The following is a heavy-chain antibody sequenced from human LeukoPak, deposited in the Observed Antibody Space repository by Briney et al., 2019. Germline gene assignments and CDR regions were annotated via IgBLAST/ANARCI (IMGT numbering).Heavy chain of an antibody. CDR1: GYTFTSYG. CDR2: ISAYNGNT. CDR3: VLSYYYDSSGYYLPFDY. V-gene: IGHV1-18*01. Sequence: ASVKVSCKASGYTFTSYGISWVRQAPGQGLEWMGWISAYNGNTNYAQKLQGRVTMTTDTSTSTAYMELRSLRSDDTAVYYCVLSYYYDSSGYYLPFDYWGQGTLVTVSS. J-gene: IGHJ4*02. D-gene: IGHD3-22*01.